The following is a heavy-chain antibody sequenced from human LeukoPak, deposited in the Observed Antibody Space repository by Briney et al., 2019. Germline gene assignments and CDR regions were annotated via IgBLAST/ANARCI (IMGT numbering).Heavy chain of an antibody. CDR2: IYSSGST. J-gene: IGHJ6*02. CDR3: ARSLYGGMDV. V-gene: IGHV4-4*07. CDR1: GVSISSYY. Sequence: SETLSLTCTVSGVSISSYYWSWIRQPAGKGLEWIGHIYSSGSTNYSPSLKSRVTMSVDTSKNQFALKLSSVTAADTAVYYCARSLYGGMDVWGQGTTVTVSS. D-gene: IGHD4-17*01.